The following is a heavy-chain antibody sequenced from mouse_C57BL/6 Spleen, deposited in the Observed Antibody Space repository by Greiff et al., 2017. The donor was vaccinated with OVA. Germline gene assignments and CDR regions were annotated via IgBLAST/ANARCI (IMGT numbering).Heavy chain of an antibody. CDR3: ARSIYYGNSSFAY. J-gene: IGHJ3*01. CDR1: GYAFTNYL. Sequence: VKVVESGAELVRPGTSVKVSCKASGYAFTNYLIEWVKQRPGQGLEWIGVINPGSGGTNYNEKFKGKATLTADKSSSTAYMQLSSLTSEDSAVYFCARSIYYGNSSFAYWGQGTLVTVSA. V-gene: IGHV1-54*01. CDR2: INPGSGGT. D-gene: IGHD2-1*01.